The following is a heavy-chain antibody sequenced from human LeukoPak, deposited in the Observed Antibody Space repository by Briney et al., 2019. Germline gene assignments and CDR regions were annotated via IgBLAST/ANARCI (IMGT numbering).Heavy chain of an antibody. Sequence: GGSLRLSCAASGFTFSSYEMNWVRQAPGGGLEWVSYISSSGSTIYYTDSVKSRFTISRDNAKNSLYLQMNSLRAEDTAVYYCAELGITMIGGVWGKGTTVTISS. J-gene: IGHJ6*04. CDR3: AELGITMIGGV. CDR2: ISSSGSTI. V-gene: IGHV3-48*03. CDR1: GFTFSSYE. D-gene: IGHD3-10*02.